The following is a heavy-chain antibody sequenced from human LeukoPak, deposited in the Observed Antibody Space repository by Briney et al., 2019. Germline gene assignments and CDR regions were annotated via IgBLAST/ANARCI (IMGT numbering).Heavy chain of an antibody. V-gene: IGHV3-23*01. J-gene: IGHJ3*02. CDR3: AKGLLRVYSSSYLDAFDI. Sequence: GGSLRLSCAASGFTFSSYAMSRVRQAPGKGLEWVSAISGSGGSTYYADSVKGRFTISRDNSKNTLYLQMNSLRAEDTAVYYCAKGLLRVYSSSYLDAFDIWGQGTMVTVSS. CDR1: GFTFSSYA. D-gene: IGHD6-6*01. CDR2: ISGSGGST.